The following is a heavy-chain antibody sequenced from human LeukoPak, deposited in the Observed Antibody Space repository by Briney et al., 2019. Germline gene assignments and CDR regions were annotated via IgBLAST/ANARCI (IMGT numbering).Heavy chain of an antibody. D-gene: IGHD2-21*02. CDR1: GYTFTGYY. Sequence: ASVKVSCKASGYTFTGYYMHWVRQAPGQGLEWMGWINPNSGGTNYAQKFQGRVTMTRDTSISTAYMELSRLRSDDTAVYYCAREDCGGDCPTFDIWGQGTMVTVSS. CDR2: INPNSGGT. CDR3: AREDCGGDCPTFDI. J-gene: IGHJ3*02. V-gene: IGHV1-2*02.